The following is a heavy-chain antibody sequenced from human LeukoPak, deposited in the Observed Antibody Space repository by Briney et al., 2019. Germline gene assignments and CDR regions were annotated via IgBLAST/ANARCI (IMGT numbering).Heavy chain of an antibody. CDR3: AAPLSGYSSSWYESDY. CDR2: INPNSGGT. CDR1: GYTFTSYD. V-gene: IGHV1-2*02. Sequence: ASVKVSCKASGYTFTSYDINWVRQAPGQGLEWMGWINPNSGGTNYAQKFQGRVTMTRDTSISTAYMELSRLRSDDTAVYYCAAPLSGYSSSWYESDYWGQGTLVTVSS. D-gene: IGHD6-13*01. J-gene: IGHJ4*02.